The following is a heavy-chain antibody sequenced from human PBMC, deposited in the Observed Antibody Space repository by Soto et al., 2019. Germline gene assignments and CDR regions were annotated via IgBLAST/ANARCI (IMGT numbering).Heavy chain of an antibody. CDR2: IYETGRT. Sequence: PSETLSLTCSVSGGSINRSPYYWDWIRQSPGKGLEWIGSIYETGRTNHNPLLKSRVTMTVDTSRNQFSLKLSSVTAADTAVYYCARHRIVVVTATQHASYYFDYWGQGTLVTVSS. CDR1: GGSINRSPYY. V-gene: IGHV4-39*01. CDR3: ARHRIVVVTATQHASYYFDY. J-gene: IGHJ4*02. D-gene: IGHD2-21*02.